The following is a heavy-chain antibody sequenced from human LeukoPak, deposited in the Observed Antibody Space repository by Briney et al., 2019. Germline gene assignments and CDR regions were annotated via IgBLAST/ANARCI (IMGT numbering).Heavy chain of an antibody. D-gene: IGHD5-24*01. CDR3: AKDTRRWLQSPPTMSDY. Sequence: GGSLRLSCAASGFTFSSYGMHWVRQAPGKGLEWVAFIRYDGSNKYYADSVKGRFTISRDNSKNTLYLQMNSLRAEDTAVYYCAKDTRRWLQSPPTMSDYWGQGTLVTVSS. CDR2: IRYDGSNK. V-gene: IGHV3-30*02. CDR1: GFTFSSYG. J-gene: IGHJ4*02.